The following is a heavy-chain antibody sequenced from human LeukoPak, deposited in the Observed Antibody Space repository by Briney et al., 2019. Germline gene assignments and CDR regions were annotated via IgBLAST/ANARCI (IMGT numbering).Heavy chain of an antibody. CDR3: ARSEQWLAPDY. V-gene: IGHV4-59*01. J-gene: IGHJ4*02. CDR2: IYYSGST. CDR1: GGSLSSYY. Sequence: SETLSLTCTVSGGSLSSYYWSWIRQPPGKGLEWIGYIYYSGSTNYNPSLKSRVTISVDTSKNQFSLKLSSVTAADTAVYYCARSEQWLAPDYWGQGTLVTVSS. D-gene: IGHD6-19*01.